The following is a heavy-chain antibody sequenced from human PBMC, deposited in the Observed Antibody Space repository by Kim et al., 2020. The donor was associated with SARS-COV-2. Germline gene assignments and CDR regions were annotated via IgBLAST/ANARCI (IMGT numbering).Heavy chain of an antibody. J-gene: IGHJ4*02. CDR1: GFTVSSNY. V-gene: IGHV3-53*01. CDR3: ARGIVGATTESDY. D-gene: IGHD1-26*01. Sequence: GGSLRLSCAASGFTVSSNYMSWVRQAPGKGLEWVSVIYSGGSTYYADSVKGRFTISRDNSKNTLYLQMNSLRAEDTAVYYCARGIVGATTESDYWGQGTLVTVSS. CDR2: IYSGGST.